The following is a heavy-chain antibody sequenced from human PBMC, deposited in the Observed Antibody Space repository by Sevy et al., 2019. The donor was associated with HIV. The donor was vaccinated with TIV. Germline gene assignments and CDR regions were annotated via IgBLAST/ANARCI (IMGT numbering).Heavy chain of an antibody. CDR2: IYPRDSDT. V-gene: IGHV5-51*01. J-gene: IGHJ4*02. CDR1: GYSFTSYW. CDR3: ARGPHDYGDYFDY. Sequence: GESLKISCKGSGYSFTSYWIGWVRQMPGKGLEWMGLIYPRDSDTRYSPSFQGQVTISADKSISTAYLQWSSLKASDTAMYYCARGPHDYGDYFDYWGQRTLVTVSS. D-gene: IGHD4-17*01.